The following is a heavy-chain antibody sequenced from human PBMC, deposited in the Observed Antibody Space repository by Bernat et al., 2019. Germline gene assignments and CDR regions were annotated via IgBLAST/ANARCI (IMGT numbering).Heavy chain of an antibody. Sequence: EVQLVESGGDLVQPGRSLRLSCTASGFTFGDYAMSWVRQAPGKGLEWVGFIRSKAYGGTTEYAASVKGRFTFSRDDSKSIAYLQMNSLKTEDTAVYYCTRDEYTSVGGAPVDYWGQGTLVTVSS. D-gene: IGHD6-19*01. CDR2: IRSKAYGGTT. J-gene: IGHJ4*02. CDR3: TRDEYTSVGGAPVDY. V-gene: IGHV3-49*04. CDR1: GFTFGDYA.